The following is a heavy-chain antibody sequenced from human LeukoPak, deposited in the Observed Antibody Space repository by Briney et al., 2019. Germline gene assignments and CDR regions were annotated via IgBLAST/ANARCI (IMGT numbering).Heavy chain of an antibody. Sequence: PGGSLRLSCAASGFTVSSNYMSWVRQAPGKGLEWVSSISGIRYNIYYADSVKGRFTISRDDAKNSLYLQMNTLRAEDTGVYYCARDMVEATTRGIDYWGQGTLVTVSS. CDR2: ISGIRYNI. CDR3: ARDMVEATTRGIDY. V-gene: IGHV3-21*06. J-gene: IGHJ4*02. CDR1: GFTVSSNY. D-gene: IGHD5-12*01.